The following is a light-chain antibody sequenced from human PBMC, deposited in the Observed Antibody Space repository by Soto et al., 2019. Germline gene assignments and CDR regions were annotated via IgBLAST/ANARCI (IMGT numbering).Light chain of an antibody. Sequence: SYELTQPPSVSVSPGQTARLTCSGDALPKQYAYWYQQKPGQAPVLVMYKDSERPSGIPERFSGSSSGTTVTLTISGVQAEDEADYYCQSADSSGTYVVFGGGTKGTVI. CDR3: QSADSSGTYVV. CDR1: ALPKQY. V-gene: IGLV3-25*03. CDR2: KDS. J-gene: IGLJ2*01.